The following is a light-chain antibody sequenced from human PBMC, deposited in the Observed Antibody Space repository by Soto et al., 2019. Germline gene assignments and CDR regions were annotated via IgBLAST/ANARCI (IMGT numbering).Light chain of an antibody. J-gene: IGKJ1*01. CDR1: QSISSW. CDR2: DAS. CDR3: QQYNSYSQT. V-gene: IGKV1-5*01. Sequence: DIPMTQSPSSLSASVGDRVTITFRASQSISSWLAWYQQKPGKAPKLLIYDASSLESGVPSRFSGSGSGTEFTLTISSLQPDDFATYYCQQYNSYSQTFGQGTKVDI.